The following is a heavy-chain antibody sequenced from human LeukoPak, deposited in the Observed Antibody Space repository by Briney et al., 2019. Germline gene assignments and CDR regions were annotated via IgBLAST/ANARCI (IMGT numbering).Heavy chain of an antibody. J-gene: IGHJ4*02. CDR3: AREGCSGGVCYFDY. V-gene: IGHV4-61*02. D-gene: IGHD2-15*01. CDR2: IDASGNT. CDR1: GGSISSGDYY. Sequence: PSETLSLTCTVSGGSISSGDYYWTWIRQPAGKGLEWIGRIDASGNTKYTPSLRSRVTLSIDTSGQQFSLKLSSVTAADTAVYFCAREGCSGGVCYFDYWGRGTLVTVSS.